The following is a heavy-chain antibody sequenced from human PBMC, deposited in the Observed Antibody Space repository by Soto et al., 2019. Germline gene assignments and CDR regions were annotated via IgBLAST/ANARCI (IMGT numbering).Heavy chain of an antibody. Sequence: GASMKVSCKASGFTFTSFVIDWVRQAPGQRLEWMGWINAGNGNTKYSQKFQGRVTMTRNISASTAYMELSSLRSEGTAVYYCARAVVGAHDYWG. CDR1: GFTFTSFV. V-gene: IGHV1-3*01. D-gene: IGHD1-26*01. J-gene: IGHJ4*01. CDR2: INAGNGNT. CDR3: ARAVVGAHDY.